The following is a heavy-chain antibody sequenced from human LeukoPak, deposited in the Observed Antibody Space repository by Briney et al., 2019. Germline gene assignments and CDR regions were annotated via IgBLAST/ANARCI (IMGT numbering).Heavy chain of an antibody. CDR3: ARAHDEDSSGYYWFGY. CDR2: IYYSGST. CDR1: GGSISSGGYY. V-gene: IGHV4-31*03. Sequence: SETLFLTCTVSGGSISSGGYYWSWIRQHPGKGLEWIGYIYYSGSTYYNPSLKGRVTISVDTSKNQFSLKLSSVTAADTAVYYCARAHDEDSSGYYWFGYWGQGTLVTVSS. D-gene: IGHD3-22*01. J-gene: IGHJ5*01.